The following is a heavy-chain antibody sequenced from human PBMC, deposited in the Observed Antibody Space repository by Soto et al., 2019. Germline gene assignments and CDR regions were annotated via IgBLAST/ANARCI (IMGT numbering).Heavy chain of an antibody. D-gene: IGHD3-3*01. CDR1: GGSLSGYY. Sequence: PSETLSLTCAVYGGSLSGYYWSWIRQPPGKGLEWIGEINHSGSTNYNPSLKSRVTISVDTSKNQFSLKLSSVTAADTAVYYCARGPSAYYDFWSGYYSPSFDYWGQGTLVTVSS. J-gene: IGHJ4*02. CDR3: ARGPSAYYDFWSGYYSPSFDY. V-gene: IGHV4-34*01. CDR2: INHSGST.